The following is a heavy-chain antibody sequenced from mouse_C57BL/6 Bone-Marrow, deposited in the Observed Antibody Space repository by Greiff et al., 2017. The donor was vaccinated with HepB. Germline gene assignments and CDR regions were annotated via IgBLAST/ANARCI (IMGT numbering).Heavy chain of an antibody. CDR3: ARSRWMHYDYDDYAMDY. J-gene: IGHJ4*01. CDR1: GYTFTSYG. D-gene: IGHD2-4*01. V-gene: IGHV1-81*01. Sequence: VQLQQSGAELARPGASVKLSCKASGYTFTSYGISWVKQRTGQGLEWIGEIYPRSGNTYYNEKFKGKATLTADKYSSTAYMELRSLTSEDSAVYFCARSRWMHYDYDDYAMDYWGQGTSVTVSS. CDR2: IYPRSGNT.